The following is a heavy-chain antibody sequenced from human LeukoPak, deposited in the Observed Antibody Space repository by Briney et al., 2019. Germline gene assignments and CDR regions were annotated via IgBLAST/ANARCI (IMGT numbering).Heavy chain of an antibody. CDR2: IRSKAYGGTT. V-gene: IGHV3-49*04. CDR3: TRVYVSVAGGWFDP. D-gene: IGHD6-19*01. Sequence: GGSLRLSSTASGFTFGDYAMSWVRQAPGKGLEWVGFIRSKAYGGTTEYAASVKGRLTISRDDSKSIAYLQMNSLKTEDTAVYYCTRVYVSVAGGWFDPWGQGTLVTVSS. J-gene: IGHJ5*02. CDR1: GFTFGDYA.